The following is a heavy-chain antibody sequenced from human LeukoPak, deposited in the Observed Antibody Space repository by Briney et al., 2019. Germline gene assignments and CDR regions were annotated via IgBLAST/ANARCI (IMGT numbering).Heavy chain of an antibody. D-gene: IGHD3-10*01. J-gene: IGHJ4*02. CDR2: ISSSSSYI. CDR3: ARDLTMVRGVFDY. Sequence: GGSLRLSCAASGFTFSSYSMNWVRQAPGKGLEWVSSISSSSSYIYYADSVKGRFTISRDNAKNSLYLQMSSLRAEDTAVYYCARDLTMVRGVFDYWGQGTLVTVSS. V-gene: IGHV3-21*01. CDR1: GFTFSSYS.